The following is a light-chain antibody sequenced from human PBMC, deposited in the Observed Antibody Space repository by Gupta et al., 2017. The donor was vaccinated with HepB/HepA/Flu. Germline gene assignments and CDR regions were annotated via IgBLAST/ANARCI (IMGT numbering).Light chain of an antibody. CDR2: GNS. Sequence: QSVLTQPPSVSGAPGQRVTISCTGSSSNIGAGYDVHWYQHLPGTAPKLLIYGNSNRPSGVPDRFSGSKSGNTASLAITGLQAEDEADYYCQSYDSSMSGVVFGGGTKLTVL. V-gene: IGLV1-40*01. CDR3: QSYDSSMSGVV. J-gene: IGLJ2*01. CDR1: SSNIGAGYD.